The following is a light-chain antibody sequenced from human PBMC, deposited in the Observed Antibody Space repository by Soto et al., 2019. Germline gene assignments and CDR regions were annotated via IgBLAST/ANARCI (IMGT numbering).Light chain of an antibody. V-gene: IGLV3-21*02. Sequence: SYELTQPPSVSVAPGQTARITCGGSNIGSKSVHWYQQKPGQAPVLVVYDDSDRPSGIPERFSGSNSGSTATLTISRVEAGDEADYYCQVWDSSSDHYAFGTGTKV. CDR2: DDS. J-gene: IGLJ1*01. CDR1: NIGSKS. CDR3: QVWDSSSDHYA.